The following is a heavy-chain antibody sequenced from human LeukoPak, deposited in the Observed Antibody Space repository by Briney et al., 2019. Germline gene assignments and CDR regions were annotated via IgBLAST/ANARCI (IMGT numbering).Heavy chain of an antibody. J-gene: IGHJ4*02. V-gene: IGHV5-51*01. CDR3: ARHCSSTSYTGGSCYSGDY. CDR2: IYPGDSDT. CDR1: GYSFTSYW. D-gene: IGHD2-15*01. Sequence: GESLKISCKGSGYSFTSYWIAWVRQMPGKGLEWMGIIYPGDSDTRYSPSFQGQVTISADKSISTAYLQWSSLKASDTAMYYCARHCSSTSYTGGSCYSGDYWGQGTLVTVSS.